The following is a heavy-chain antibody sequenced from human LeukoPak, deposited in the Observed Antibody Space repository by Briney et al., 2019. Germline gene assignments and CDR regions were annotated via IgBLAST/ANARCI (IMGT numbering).Heavy chain of an antibody. Sequence: GGSLRLSCAASGFTFSSYAMSWVRQAPGKGLEWVSAISGSGGSTYYADSVKGRFTISRDNSKNTLYLQMNSLRAEDTAVYYCARGGADNLPYYYYYYMDVWGKGTTVTVSS. CDR3: ARGGADNLPYYYYYYMDV. CDR1: GFTFSSYA. V-gene: IGHV3-23*01. J-gene: IGHJ6*03. D-gene: IGHD5-24*01. CDR2: ISGSGGST.